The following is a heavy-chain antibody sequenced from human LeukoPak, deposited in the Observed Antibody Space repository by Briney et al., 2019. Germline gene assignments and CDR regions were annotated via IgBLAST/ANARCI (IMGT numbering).Heavy chain of an antibody. CDR1: GYSFTSYW. V-gene: IGHV5-51*01. J-gene: IGHJ4*02. CDR2: IYPGDSDT. CDR3: ARHAAGPRYYFDY. D-gene: IGHD1-1*01. Sequence: GESLKISCKGSGYSFTSYWIGWVRQMPGKGLEWMGIIYPGDSDTRYSPSFQGQVTISADKSISTAYLQWSSLKASDTATCYCARHAAGPRYYFDYWGQGTLVTVSS.